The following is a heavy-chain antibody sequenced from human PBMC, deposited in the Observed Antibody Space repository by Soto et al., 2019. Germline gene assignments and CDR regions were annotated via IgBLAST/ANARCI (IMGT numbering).Heavy chain of an antibody. CDR2: IYWDDDK. Sequence: QITLKESGPTLVKPTQTLTLTCTFSGFSLSTSGVGVGWIRQPPGKALEWLALIYWDDDKRYSPSLKSRLTITKDTSKNQVVLTMTNMDPVDTATYYCAQTPVVTLSFDYWGQGTLVTVSS. V-gene: IGHV2-5*02. CDR3: AQTPVVTLSFDY. D-gene: IGHD2-15*01. J-gene: IGHJ4*02. CDR1: GFSLSTSGVG.